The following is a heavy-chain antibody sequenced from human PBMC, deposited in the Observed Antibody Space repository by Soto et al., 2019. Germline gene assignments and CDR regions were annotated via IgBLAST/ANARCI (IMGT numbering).Heavy chain of an antibody. V-gene: IGHV4-39*01. CDR3: ARQGNYDLNWFDP. CDR2: IYYSGST. D-gene: IGHD3-3*01. CDR1: GGSISSSSYY. J-gene: IGHJ5*02. Sequence: PSETLSLTCTVSGGSISSSSYYWGWIRQPPGKGLEWIGSIYYSGSTYYNPSLKSRVTISVDTSKNQFSLKLSSVTAADTAVYYCARQGNYDLNWFDPWGQGTLVTVSS.